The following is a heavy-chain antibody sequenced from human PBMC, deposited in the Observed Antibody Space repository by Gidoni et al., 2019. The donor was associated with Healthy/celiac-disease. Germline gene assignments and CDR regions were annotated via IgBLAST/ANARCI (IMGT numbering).Heavy chain of an antibody. D-gene: IGHD3-22*01. Sequence: EVPPLESGGGLVQPGGSLRLSCAASGCTFSSYAMGWVRQAPGKGLEWVSAISGSGSSTYYADSVKDRFTISRDNSKSTLYLQMNSLRAEDTAVYYCASGGIVVVPIDYWGQGTLVTVSS. V-gene: IGHV3-23*01. CDR3: ASGGIVVVPIDY. CDR1: GCTFSSYA. J-gene: IGHJ4*02. CDR2: ISGSGSST.